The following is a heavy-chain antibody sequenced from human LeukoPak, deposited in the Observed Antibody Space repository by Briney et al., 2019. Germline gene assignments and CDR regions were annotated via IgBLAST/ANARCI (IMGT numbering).Heavy chain of an antibody. V-gene: IGHV1-18*01. D-gene: IGHD4-11*01. J-gene: IGHJ5*02. CDR1: GYTFTSYG. CDR3: ARDLYRDSLPVSWFDP. Sequence: GASVKVSCXASGYTFTSYGISWVRQAPGQGLEWMGWISDYNGNTNYAQKLQGRVTMTTDTSTSTAYMELRSLRSDDTAVYYCARDLYRDSLPVSWFDPWGQGTLVTVSS. CDR2: ISDYNGNT.